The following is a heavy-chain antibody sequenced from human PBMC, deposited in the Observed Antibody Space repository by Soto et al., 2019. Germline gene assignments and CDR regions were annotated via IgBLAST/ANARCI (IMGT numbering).Heavy chain of an antibody. Sequence: ASVKVSCKVSGYTLTELSMHWVRQAPGKGLEWMGGFDPEDGETIYAQKFQGRVTMTEDTSTDTAYMELSSLRSEDTAVYYCATKSYYDFWSGYYTHYFDYWGQGXLVTVYS. CDR3: ATKSYYDFWSGYYTHYFDY. CDR2: FDPEDGET. J-gene: IGHJ4*02. CDR1: GYTLTELS. V-gene: IGHV1-24*01. D-gene: IGHD3-3*01.